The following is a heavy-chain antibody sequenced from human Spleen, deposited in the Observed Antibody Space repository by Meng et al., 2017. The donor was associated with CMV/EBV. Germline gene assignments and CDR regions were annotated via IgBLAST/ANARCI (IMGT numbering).Heavy chain of an antibody. CDR2: ISAYNGNT. D-gene: IGHD3-3*01. CDR1: GGTFSTYG. Sequence: ASVKVSCKASGGTFSTYGISWVRQAPGQGLEWMGWISAYNGNTNYAQKLQGRVTMTTDTSTSTAYMELRSLRSDDTAVYYCARGGSITIFGVVDYWGQGTLVTVSS. V-gene: IGHV1-18*01. CDR3: ARGGSITIFGVVDY. J-gene: IGHJ4*02.